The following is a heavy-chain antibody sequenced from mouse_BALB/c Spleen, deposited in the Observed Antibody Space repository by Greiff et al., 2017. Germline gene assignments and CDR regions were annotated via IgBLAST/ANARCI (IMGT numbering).Heavy chain of an antibody. D-gene: IGHD2-4*01. CDR1: GFTFSSYT. V-gene: IGHV5-12-2*01. J-gene: IGHJ2*01. Sequence: EVQLVESGGGLVQPGGSLKLSCAASGFTFSSYTMSWVRQTPEKRLEWVAYISNGGGSTYYPDTVKGRFTISRDNAKNTLYLQMSSLKSEDTAMYYCTRRDYDYFDYWGQGTTLTVSS. CDR3: TRRDYDYFDY. CDR2: ISNGGGST.